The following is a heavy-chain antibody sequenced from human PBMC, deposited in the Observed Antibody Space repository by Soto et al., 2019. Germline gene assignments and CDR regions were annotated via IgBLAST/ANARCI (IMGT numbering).Heavy chain of an antibody. V-gene: IGHV3-23*01. Sequence: GSLRLSCAASGFTFNNYAMSWVRQAPGKGLGWVAAIRGSGAGTYYADSVKGRFAISRDDSKNTLYLQMNSLRAEDTAMYYCARDQRGAFDYWGHGTLVTVSS. CDR3: ARDQRGAFDY. CDR1: GFTFNNYA. J-gene: IGHJ4*01. D-gene: IGHD1-26*01. CDR2: IRGSGAGT.